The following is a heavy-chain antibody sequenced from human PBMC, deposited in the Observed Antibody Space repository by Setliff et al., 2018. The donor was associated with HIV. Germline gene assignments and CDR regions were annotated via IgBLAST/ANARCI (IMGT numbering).Heavy chain of an antibody. D-gene: IGHD2-2*01. CDR2: IWYDGSNK. CDR1: GFTFSSYG. Sequence: PGGSLRLSCAASGFTFSSYGMHWVRQAPGKGLEWVAVIWYDGSNKYYADSVKGRFTISRDNSKNTLYLQMNSLRAEDTAVYYCARGYCNSSNCYAIDYWGQGTLVTVSS. V-gene: IGHV3-33*01. CDR3: ARGYCNSSNCYAIDY. J-gene: IGHJ4*02.